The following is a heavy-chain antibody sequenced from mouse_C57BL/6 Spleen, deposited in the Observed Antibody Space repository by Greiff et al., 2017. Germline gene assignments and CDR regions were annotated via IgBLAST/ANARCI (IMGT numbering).Heavy chain of an antibody. CDR1: GFTFSDYG. Sequence: EVQVVESGGGLVKPGGSLKLSCAASGFTFSDYGMHWVRQAPEKGLEWVAYISSGSSTIYYADTVKGRFTISRDNAKNTLFLQMTSLRSEDTAMYYCARPGSSSAWFAYWGQGTLVTVSA. V-gene: IGHV5-17*01. D-gene: IGHD1-1*01. CDR2: ISSGSSTI. J-gene: IGHJ3*01. CDR3: ARPGSSSAWFAY.